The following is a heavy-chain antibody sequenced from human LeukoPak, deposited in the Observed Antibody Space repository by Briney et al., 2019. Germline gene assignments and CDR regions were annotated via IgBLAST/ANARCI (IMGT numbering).Heavy chain of an antibody. CDR2: ISAYNGNT. V-gene: IGHV1-18*01. Sequence: AASVKVSCKASGYTFTSYGISWVRQAPGQGLEWMGWISAYNGNTNYAQKLQGRVTMTTDTSTSTAYMELRSLRSDDTAVYYCARDYSPSSSWRFGYWGQGTLVTVSS. J-gene: IGHJ4*02. CDR3: ARDYSPSSSWRFGY. D-gene: IGHD6-13*01. CDR1: GYTFTSYG.